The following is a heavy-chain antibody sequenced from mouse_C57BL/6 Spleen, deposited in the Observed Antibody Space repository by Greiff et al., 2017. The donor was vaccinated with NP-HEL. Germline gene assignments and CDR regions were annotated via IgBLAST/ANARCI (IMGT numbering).Heavy chain of an antibody. D-gene: IGHD1-1*01. CDR2: IDPSDSYT. J-gene: IGHJ4*01. CDR3: ARQVATGYYAMDY. CDR1: GYTFTSYW. Sequence: VQLQESGAELVKPGASVKLSCKASGYTFTSYWMQWVKQRPGQGLEWIGEIDPSDSYTNYNQKFKGKATLTVDTSSSTAYMQLSSLTSEDSAVYYCARQVATGYYAMDYWGQGTSVTVSS. V-gene: IGHV1-50*01.